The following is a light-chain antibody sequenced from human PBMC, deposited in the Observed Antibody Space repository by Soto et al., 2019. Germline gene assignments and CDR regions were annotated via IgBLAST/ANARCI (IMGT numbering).Light chain of an antibody. V-gene: IGKV1-17*03. Sequence: HVKEFASVRAAFVRDRINLTCRASQGISNYLAWFQLNPGKVPKRLMYAASTLQSGVPSRFSGSGSGTEFTRTICSLQPEDVATYYCLRHDLYPWTFGQGTKVDIK. CDR3: LRHDLYPWT. J-gene: IGKJ1*01. CDR1: QGISNY. CDR2: AAS.